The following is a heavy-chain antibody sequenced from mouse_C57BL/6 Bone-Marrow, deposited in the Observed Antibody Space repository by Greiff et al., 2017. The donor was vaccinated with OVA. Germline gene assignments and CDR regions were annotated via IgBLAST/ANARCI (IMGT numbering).Heavy chain of an antibody. V-gene: IGHV1-82*01. Sequence: VQVVESGPELVKPGASVKISCKASGYAFSSSWMNWVKQRPGKGLEWIGRIYPGDGDTNYNGKFKGKATLTADKSSSTAYMQLSSLTSEDSAVYFCASNLPHWYFDVWGTGTTVTVSS. CDR2: IYPGDGDT. CDR3: ASNLPHWYFDV. CDR1: GYAFSSSW. J-gene: IGHJ1*03.